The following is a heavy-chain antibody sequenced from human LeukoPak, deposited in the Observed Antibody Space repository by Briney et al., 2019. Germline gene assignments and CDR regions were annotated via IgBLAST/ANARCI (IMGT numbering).Heavy chain of an antibody. CDR2: ISGGSGDNT. CDR1: GFMFSNYA. V-gene: IGHV3-23*01. D-gene: IGHD1-1*01. CDR3: VKDGTTIMNPS. Sequence: GGSLRLSCAASGFMFSNYAMNWVRQALGKGLEWVSGISGGSGDNTNYADSVKGRCFISRDNSKSTLYLQMNSLRAEDTAVYYCVKDGTTIMNPSLGQGTLVTVS. J-gene: IGHJ5*02.